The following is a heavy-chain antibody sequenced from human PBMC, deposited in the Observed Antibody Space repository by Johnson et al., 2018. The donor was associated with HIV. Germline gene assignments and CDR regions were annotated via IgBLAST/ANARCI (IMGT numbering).Heavy chain of an antibody. CDR1: GFTVSSNY. V-gene: IGHV3-66*01. CDR2: IYSGGSP. D-gene: IGHD2-8*01. J-gene: IGHJ3*02. Sequence: VQLVESGGGLVQPGGSLRLSCAASGFTVSSNYMSWVRQAPGKGLEWVSVIYSGGSPYYADSVKGRFTISRDNSENTLYLQMNSLRAEDTAVYYCARLGLTDAFDIWGQGTMVTVSS. CDR3: ARLGLTDAFDI.